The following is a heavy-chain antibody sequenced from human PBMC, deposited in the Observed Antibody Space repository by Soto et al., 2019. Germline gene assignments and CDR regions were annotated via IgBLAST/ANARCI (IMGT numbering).Heavy chain of an antibody. V-gene: IGHV6-1*01. Sequence: KQSQTLSLTCAISGDSVSSNSAAWNWIRQSPSRGLEWLGRTYYRSKWYNDYAVSVKSRITINPDTSKNQFSLQLNSVTPEDTAVYYCARGARGPHSSGWYYFDYWGQGTLVTVSS. J-gene: IGHJ4*02. CDR3: ARGARGPHSSGWYYFDY. CDR1: GDSVSSNSAA. CDR2: TYYRSKWYN. D-gene: IGHD6-19*01.